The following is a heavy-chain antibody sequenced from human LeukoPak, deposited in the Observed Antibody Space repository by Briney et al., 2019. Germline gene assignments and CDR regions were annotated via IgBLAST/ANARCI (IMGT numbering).Heavy chain of an antibody. J-gene: IGHJ4*02. Sequence: SETLSLTCAVYGGSFSGYYWSWIRQPPGKGLEWIGEINHSGSTNYNPSLKSRVTISVDTSKNQFSLKLSSVTAADTAVYYCARGQKVRGVMGDYCGQGTLVTVSS. CDR2: INHSGST. CDR3: ARGQKVRGVMGDY. CDR1: GGSFSGYY. D-gene: IGHD3-10*01. V-gene: IGHV4-34*01.